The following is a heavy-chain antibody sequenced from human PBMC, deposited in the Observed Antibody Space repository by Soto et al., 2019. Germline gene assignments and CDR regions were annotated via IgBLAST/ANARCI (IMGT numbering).Heavy chain of an antibody. J-gene: IGHJ5*02. CDR2: IIPIFGTA. D-gene: IGHD3-22*01. CDR1: GGTFSSYA. CDR3: ARGGYYYDSSGYTMGYTDNWFDP. Sequence: SVKVSCKASGGTFSSYAISWVRQAPGQGLEWMGGIIPIFGTANYAQKFRGRATITADESTSTAYMELSSLRSEDTAVYYCARGGYYYDSSGYTMGYTDNWFDPWGQGTLVTVSS. V-gene: IGHV1-69*13.